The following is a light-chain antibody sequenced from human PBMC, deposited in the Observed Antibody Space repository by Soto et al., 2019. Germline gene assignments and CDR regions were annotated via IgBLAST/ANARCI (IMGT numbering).Light chain of an antibody. Sequence: QSVLTQPASVSGSPGQSITISCTGTSSDIGGYNRVSWSQQHPGEAPKLMIYEVTNRPSGVSNRFSGSKSGNTASLTISGLQPEDEAHYYCTSFTSSNPWVFGGGTKLTVL. CDR2: EVT. J-gene: IGLJ3*02. V-gene: IGLV2-14*03. CDR3: TSFTSSNPWV. CDR1: SSDIGGYNR.